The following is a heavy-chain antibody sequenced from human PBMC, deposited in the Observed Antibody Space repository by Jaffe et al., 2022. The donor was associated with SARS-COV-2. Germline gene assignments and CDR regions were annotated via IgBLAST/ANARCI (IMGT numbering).Heavy chain of an antibody. CDR3: ASSSSDYYYYYGMDV. J-gene: IGHJ6*02. V-gene: IGHV3-7*01. CDR2: IKQDGSEK. D-gene: IGHD6-6*01. Sequence: EVQLVESGGGLVQPGGSLRLSCAASGFTFSSYWMSWVRQAPGKGLEWVANIKQDGSEKYYVDSVKGRFTISRDNAKNSLYLQMNSLRAEDTAVYYCASSSSDYYYYYGMDVWGQGTTVTVSS. CDR1: GFTFSSYW.